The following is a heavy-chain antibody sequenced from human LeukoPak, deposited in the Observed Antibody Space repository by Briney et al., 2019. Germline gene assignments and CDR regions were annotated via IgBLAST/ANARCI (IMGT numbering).Heavy chain of an antibody. J-gene: IGHJ4*02. D-gene: IGHD1-7*01. CDR3: ARGGMTGTSLGY. CDR1: SCSSNSGGYY. CDR2: IYYSGST. Sequence: SETLSLTCTVSSCSSNSGGYYWTWIRQHPGKGLEWIGNIYYSGSTYIIQALKTRITISIDTSKNQFSLKLSSVTAACAAVYYCARGGMTGTSLGYWRRGTLLSLCS. V-gene: IGHV4-31*03.